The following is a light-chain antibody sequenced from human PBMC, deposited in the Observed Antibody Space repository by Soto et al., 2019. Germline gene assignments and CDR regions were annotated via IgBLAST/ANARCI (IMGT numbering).Light chain of an antibody. CDR1: QSVSNN. J-gene: IGKJ4*01. Sequence: EIVMTQSPATLSVSPGERVTLSCRASQSVSNNFAWYQQKPGQAPRLLIYGASTRATGIPARCSGSGSGTEFTLTISSLQSEDFAVYYCQQYYNWPPLTFGGGTKVEIK. CDR3: QQYYNWPPLT. CDR2: GAS. V-gene: IGKV3-15*01.